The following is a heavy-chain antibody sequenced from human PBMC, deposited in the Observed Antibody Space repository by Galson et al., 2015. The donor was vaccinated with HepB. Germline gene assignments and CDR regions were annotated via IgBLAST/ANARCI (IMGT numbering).Heavy chain of an antibody. V-gene: IGHV1-46*01. CDR3: ARVRWELQCAFDI. CDR1: GYTFTSYY. Sequence: SVKVSCKASGYTFTSYYMHWVRQAPGQGLEWMGIINPSGGSTSYAQKFQGRVTMTRDTSTSTVYMELSSLRSEDTAVYYCARVRWELQCAFDIWGQGTMVTVSS. CDR2: INPSGGST. D-gene: IGHD1-26*01. J-gene: IGHJ3*02.